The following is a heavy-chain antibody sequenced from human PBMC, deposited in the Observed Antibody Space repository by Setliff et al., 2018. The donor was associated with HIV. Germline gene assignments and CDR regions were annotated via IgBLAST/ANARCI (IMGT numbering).Heavy chain of an antibody. J-gene: IGHJ5*02. CDR1: GGSITSGDYH. D-gene: IGHD4-17*01. CDR2: IYYTGST. V-gene: IGHV4-30-4*02. Sequence: SETLSLTCTVSGGSITSGDYHWSWIRQPPGKGLEWIGYIYYTGSTYYNPSLKSRLTISIDTSRNQFSLKLRSVTAADTAVYYCARGFLRSRRRWFDPWGQGTLVTVSS. CDR3: ARGFLRSRRRWFDP.